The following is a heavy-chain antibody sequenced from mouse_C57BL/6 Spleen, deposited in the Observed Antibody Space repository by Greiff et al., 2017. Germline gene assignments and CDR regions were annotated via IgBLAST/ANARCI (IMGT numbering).Heavy chain of an antibody. CDR2: INPNNGGT. D-gene: IGHD2-3*01. Sequence: EVKLMESGPELVKPGASVKIPCKASGYTFTDYNMDWVKQSHGKSLEWIGDINPNNGGTNYNQKFKGKATLTVDKSSSTAYMELRSLTSEDTAVYCCARKKWLLYAMDYWGQGTSVTVSS. CDR3: ARKKWLLYAMDY. J-gene: IGHJ4*01. CDR1: GYTFTDYN. V-gene: IGHV1-18*01.